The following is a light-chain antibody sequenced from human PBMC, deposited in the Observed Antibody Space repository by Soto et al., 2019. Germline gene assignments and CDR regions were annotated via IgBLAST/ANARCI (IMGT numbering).Light chain of an antibody. J-gene: IGLJ1*01. Sequence: QAVVTQPPSVSGAPGQRVTISCTGSSSNIGAGYAVHWYQQLPGTGPKLLIYNNAIRPSGVPDRFSGSRSGTSASLAITGLQAEDEADYYCQSHDNSLSGFYVFGTGTQLTVL. CDR2: NNA. V-gene: IGLV1-40*01. CDR1: SSNIGAGYA. CDR3: QSHDNSLSGFYV.